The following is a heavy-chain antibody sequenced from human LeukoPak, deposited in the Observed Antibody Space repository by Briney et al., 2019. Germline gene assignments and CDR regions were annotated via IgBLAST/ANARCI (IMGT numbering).Heavy chain of an antibody. CDR1: GFTFSNYW. D-gene: IGHD1-26*01. J-gene: IGHJ4*02. CDR3: AGGRGSYGLWDS. V-gene: IGHV3-74*01. Sequence: GGSLRLSCAGSGFTFSNYWIPWVRQVPGKGLVWVSRINGDGRTTNYADSVKGRFTISRDNARNTVYLQMNSLRPEDTAVYFCAGGRGSYGLWDSWGQGTLVAVSS. CDR2: INGDGRTT.